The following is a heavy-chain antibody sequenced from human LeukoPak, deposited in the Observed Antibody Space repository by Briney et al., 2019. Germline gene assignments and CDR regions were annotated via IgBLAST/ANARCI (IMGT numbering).Heavy chain of an antibody. CDR3: ARGPYYYDSSGYYLFDY. CDR1: GGSISSGGYY. CDR2: IYHSGST. V-gene: IGHV4-30-2*01. D-gene: IGHD3-22*01. Sequence: SQTLSLTCTVSGGSISSGGYYWSWIRQPPGKGLEWIGYIYHSGSTYYNPSLKSRVTISVDTSKNQFSLKLSSVTAADTAVYYCARGPYYYDSSGYYLFDYWGQGTLVTVSS. J-gene: IGHJ4*02.